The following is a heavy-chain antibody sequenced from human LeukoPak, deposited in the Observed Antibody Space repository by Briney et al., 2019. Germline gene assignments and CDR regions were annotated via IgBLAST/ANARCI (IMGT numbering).Heavy chain of an antibody. J-gene: IGHJ4*02. V-gene: IGHV3-23*01. D-gene: IGHD2-2*01. CDR2: ITGSGGST. CDR3: AKLTSY. Sequence: GGSLRLSCAASGFTFSNPAMSWVRQAPGKGLEWVSVITGSGGSTYYADSVKGRFTISRDTSKNTVYLQMNSLRAEDTAVYYCAKLTSYWGQGTLVTVSS. CDR1: GFTFSNPA.